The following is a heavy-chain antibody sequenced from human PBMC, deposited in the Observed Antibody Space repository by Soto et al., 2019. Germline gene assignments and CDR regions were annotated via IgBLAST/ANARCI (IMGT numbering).Heavy chain of an antibody. CDR2: VYNSGST. CDR3: ARYRREAVAGYTLDN. Sequence: SSETLSLTCTVSGGSISSNYWTWIRQPPGKGLERIGYVYNSGSTNYKPSLKSRVNLSEDTSKSQFSLKVNPMTAADTAVYYCARYRREAVAGYTLDNWGQGILVTVSS. J-gene: IGHJ4*02. V-gene: IGHV4-59*01. D-gene: IGHD1-1*01. CDR1: GGSISSNY.